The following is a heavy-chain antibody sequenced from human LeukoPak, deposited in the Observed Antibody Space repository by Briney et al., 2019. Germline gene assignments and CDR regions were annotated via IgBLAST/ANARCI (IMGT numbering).Heavy chain of an antibody. V-gene: IGHV1-46*01. D-gene: IGHD4-17*01. J-gene: IGHJ4*01. CDR3: ARQLPYGVHEGLFDC. CDR1: GYTFTSYY. Sequence: ASVKVSCKASGYTFTSYYMHWVRQAPGQGLEWMGIINPSGGSTSYAQKFQGRVTMTRDMSTSTVYMELSSLRSEDTAVYYCARQLPYGVHEGLFDCRGQGTLVTVSS. CDR2: INPSGGST.